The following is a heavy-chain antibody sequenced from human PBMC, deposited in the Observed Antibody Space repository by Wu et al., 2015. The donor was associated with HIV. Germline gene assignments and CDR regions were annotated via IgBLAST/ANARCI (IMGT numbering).Heavy chain of an antibody. Sequence: QVQLVQSGDEVKKPGASVKVSCKTSGFVFITYGIGWVRQAPGQGLEWMGWISAYNGHTNYAQKFQDRITMTTDTFTRTAYMELRTLRFDDTAVYYCAREQDTRGNSGWQTFDYWGQGTLVTVSS. J-gene: IGHJ4*02. D-gene: IGHD6-19*01. CDR2: ISAYNGHT. CDR1: GFVFITYG. CDR3: AREQDTRGNSGWQTFDY. V-gene: IGHV1-18*04.